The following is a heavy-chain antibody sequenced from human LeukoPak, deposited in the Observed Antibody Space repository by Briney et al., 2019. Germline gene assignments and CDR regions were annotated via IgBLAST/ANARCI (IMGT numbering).Heavy chain of an antibody. CDR1: GYTFSSYG. V-gene: IGHV1-18*01. Sequence: ASVKVSCKASGYTFSSYGISWVRQAPGQGLEWMGWINAYNGNTNYAQNFQGRVTITTDTSTSTAYMELRSLRSDDTAVYYCARDCSAGNCYSYIWGQGTLVTVSS. J-gene: IGHJ4*02. CDR2: INAYNGNT. CDR3: ARDCSAGNCYSYI. D-gene: IGHD2-15*01.